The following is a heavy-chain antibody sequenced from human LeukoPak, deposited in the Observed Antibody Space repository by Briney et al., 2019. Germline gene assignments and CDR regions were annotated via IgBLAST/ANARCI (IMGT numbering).Heavy chain of an antibody. CDR1: GFTVSSNS. CDR2: IYTGGTT. CDR3: AKDRRTGVVVTGDFQH. J-gene: IGHJ1*01. D-gene: IGHD2-21*02. V-gene: IGHV3-66*01. Sequence: GGSLRLSCAASGFTVSSNSMSWVRQAPGKGLVWVSVIYTGGTTYYADSVKGRFTISRDNSKNTLYLQMNSLRAEDTAVYYCAKDRRTGVVVTGDFQHWGQGTLVTVSS.